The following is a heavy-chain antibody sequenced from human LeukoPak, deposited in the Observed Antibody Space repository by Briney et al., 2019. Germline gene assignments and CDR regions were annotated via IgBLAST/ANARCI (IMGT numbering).Heavy chain of an antibody. D-gene: IGHD6-19*01. CDR2: ISAYNGNT. J-gene: IGHJ4*02. Sequence: GASVTVSFTGSGYTFTIYGISWVRQAPGQGVEWMGWISAYNGNTNYAQKLQGRGTITTDTSTSTAYMELRSLRSDDTAVYYCASGSSGWYSFDYWGQGTLVTVSS. CDR1: GYTFTIYG. V-gene: IGHV1-18*01. CDR3: ASGSSGWYSFDY.